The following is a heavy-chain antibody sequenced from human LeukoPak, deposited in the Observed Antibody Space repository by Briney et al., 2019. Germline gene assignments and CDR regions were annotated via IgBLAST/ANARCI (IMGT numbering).Heavy chain of an antibody. D-gene: IGHD3-22*01. Sequence: GGSLRLSCAASGFTFSSSAMTWVRQAAGKGLEWVSSISASDTSTYYADSVKGRFTISRDNSKNTLYLQMNSLRAEDTAVYYCAKNSGFFDYWGQGTLVTVSS. CDR3: AKNSGFFDY. J-gene: IGHJ4*02. V-gene: IGHV3-23*01. CDR1: GFTFSSSA. CDR2: ISASDTST.